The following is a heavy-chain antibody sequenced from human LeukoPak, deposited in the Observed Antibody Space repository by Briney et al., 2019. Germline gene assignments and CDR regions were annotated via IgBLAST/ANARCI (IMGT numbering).Heavy chain of an antibody. CDR2: INHSGST. Sequence: NPSETLSLTCAVYGASFSGYYGSWIRQPPGEGLEWVGEINHSGSTNYNPSLKSRVTISVDTSKNQVSLKLSSVTAADTAVYYCARNTGYPPYWYFDLWGRGTLVTVSS. CDR1: GASFSGYY. CDR3: ARNTGYPPYWYFDL. V-gene: IGHV4-34*01. J-gene: IGHJ2*01. D-gene: IGHD5-18*01.